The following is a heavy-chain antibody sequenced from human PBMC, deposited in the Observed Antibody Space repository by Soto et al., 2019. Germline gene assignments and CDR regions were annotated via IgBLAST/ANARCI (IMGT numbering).Heavy chain of an antibody. J-gene: IGHJ4*02. CDR2: IKSSSNDI. CDR3: ARLYYYDRSAIFGY. D-gene: IGHD3-22*01. V-gene: IGHV3-48*02. Sequence: EVQLVESGGGLVKPGGSLRLSCVASGFTFGSYSMAWVRQAPGKGPEWVSYIKSSSNDIYYADSVTGRFTISRDNAKKSLHLQMNSLRDDDTAVYYCARLYYYDRSAIFGYWGQGTLVTVSS. CDR1: GFTFGSYS.